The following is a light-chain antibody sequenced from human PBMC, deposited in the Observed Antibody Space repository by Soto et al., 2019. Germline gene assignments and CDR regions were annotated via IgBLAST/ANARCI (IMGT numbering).Light chain of an antibody. CDR2: GAS. Sequence: EIVMTQSPATLSVSPGERATLSCRASQRVSSNLAWYQQKPGQAPRLLIYGASTRATSIPATFSGSGSETEFTLTISSLQSEAFAVYYCQQYNNCPPYTFGQGTKLEIK. CDR3: QQYNNCPPYT. J-gene: IGKJ2*01. CDR1: QRVSSN. V-gene: IGKV3-15*01.